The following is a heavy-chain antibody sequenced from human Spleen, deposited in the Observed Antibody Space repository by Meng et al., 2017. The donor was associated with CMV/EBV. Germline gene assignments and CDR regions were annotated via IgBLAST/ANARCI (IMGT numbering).Heavy chain of an antibody. CDR2: VIPTFGVT. CDR3: ARGTGIAARPIYYYGMDV. CDR1: GGTFSVSGYT. Sequence: SVKVSCKASGGTFSVSGYTISWVRQAPGQGLEWMGRVIPTFGVTNYTQKFQGRVTITADRSTSTAYMELSSLRSEDTAVYYCARGTGIAARPIYYYGMDVWGQGTTVTVSS. J-gene: IGHJ6*02. V-gene: IGHV1-69*02. D-gene: IGHD6-6*01.